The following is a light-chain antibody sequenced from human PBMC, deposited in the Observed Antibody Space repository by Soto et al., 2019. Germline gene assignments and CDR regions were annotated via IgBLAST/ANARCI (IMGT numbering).Light chain of an antibody. CDR3: ASSTSDSLYV. V-gene: IGLV2-14*01. CDR2: KVT. J-gene: IGLJ1*01. CDR1: SSDVGGNKY. Sequence: QSALTQPASVSGSPGQSITISCTGISSDVGGNKYVSWYQQYPGKVPKLLINKVTNRPSGVSYRFSGSKSGNTASLTISALLAEDEADYFCASSTSDSLYVFGTGTKVTVL.